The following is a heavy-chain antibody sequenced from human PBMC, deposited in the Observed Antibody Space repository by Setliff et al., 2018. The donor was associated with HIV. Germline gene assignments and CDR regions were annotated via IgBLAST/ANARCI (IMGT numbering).Heavy chain of an antibody. D-gene: IGHD3-10*01. V-gene: IGHV3-74*01. CDR2: INSDGSST. Sequence: GSLRLSCAASGFTFSSYWMHWVRQAPGKGLVWVSHINSDGSSTSYADSVKGRFTISRDNAKNTLYLQMNSLRAEDTAVYYCARKTAYYYGSGTYYKFDYWGQGTLVTVS. CDR3: ARKTAYYYGSGTYYKFDY. J-gene: IGHJ4*02. CDR1: GFTFSSYW.